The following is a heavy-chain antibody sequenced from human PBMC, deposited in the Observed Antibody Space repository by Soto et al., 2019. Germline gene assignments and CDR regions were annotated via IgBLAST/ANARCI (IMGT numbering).Heavy chain of an antibody. CDR2: IYYSGMT. D-gene: IGHD3-22*01. J-gene: IGHJ4*02. CDR1: GGSVSSTNHY. Sequence: SETLSLTCTVSGGSVSSTNHYWGWIRQPPGKGLEWIGDIYYSGMTRYNPSLKSRVTISVDTSKDQFSLKLTSVTAADTAVYYCARHGYYYDSTGYYYFVWGQGTQVTVSS. V-gene: IGHV4-39*01. CDR3: ARHGYYYDSTGYYYFV.